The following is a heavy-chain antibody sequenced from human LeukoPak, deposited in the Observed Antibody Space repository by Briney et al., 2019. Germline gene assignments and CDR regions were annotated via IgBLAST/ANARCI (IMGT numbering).Heavy chain of an antibody. D-gene: IGHD5-18*01. CDR2: IISSGGVT. V-gene: IGHV3-23*01. Sequence: PGGSLRLSCAASGFAFSSYAMSWVRQAPGKGLEWVSSIISSGGVTYYADSVKGRFTIYRDNSKNTVYLQMDSLRAEDSAVYYCAKNGGYSYGLYYFDYWGQGTLVTVSS. CDR1: GFAFSSYA. J-gene: IGHJ4*02. CDR3: AKNGGYSYGLYYFDY.